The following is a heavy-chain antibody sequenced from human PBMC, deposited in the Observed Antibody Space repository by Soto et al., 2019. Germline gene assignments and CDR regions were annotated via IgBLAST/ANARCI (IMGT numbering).Heavy chain of an antibody. CDR3: ARLQRPGTFDY. V-gene: IGHV4-39*01. J-gene: IGHJ4*02. Sequence: QLQLQESGPGLVKPSETLSLTCTVSGGSISTSVHYWAWIRQPPGKGLEWMGTIYNNGDTYYNSSLKVQITMFVDASKNVFSLRLTSVTALDTAVYYCARLQRPGTFDYWGLGTLVTVSS. CDR1: GGSISTSVHY. D-gene: IGHD1-1*01. CDR2: IYNNGDT.